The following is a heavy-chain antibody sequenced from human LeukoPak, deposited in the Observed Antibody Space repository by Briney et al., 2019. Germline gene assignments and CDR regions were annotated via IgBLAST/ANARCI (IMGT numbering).Heavy chain of an antibody. J-gene: IGHJ4*02. V-gene: IGHV1-46*01. CDR2: INPSGGST. D-gene: IGHD3-22*01. Sequence: ASVKVSCKASGYTFTGYYMHWVRQAPGQGLEWMGIINPSGGSTSYAQKFQGRVTMTRDTSTSTVYMELSSLRSEDTAVYYCARDRANYDSSGPVDYWGQGTLVTVSS. CDR1: GYTFTGYY. CDR3: ARDRANYDSSGPVDY.